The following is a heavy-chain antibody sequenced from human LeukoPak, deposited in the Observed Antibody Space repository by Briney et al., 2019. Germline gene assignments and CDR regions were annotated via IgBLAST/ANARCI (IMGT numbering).Heavy chain of an antibody. D-gene: IGHD6-13*01. Sequence: SSGDYYWSWIRQPPGKGLEWVSGISWNSGSIGYADSVKGRFTISRDNAKNSLYLQMNSLRAEDMALYYCAKDIGYSSSPDAFDIWGQGTMVTVSS. CDR1: SSGDYY. CDR3: AKDIGYSSSPDAFDI. CDR2: ISWNSGSI. V-gene: IGHV3-9*03. J-gene: IGHJ3*02.